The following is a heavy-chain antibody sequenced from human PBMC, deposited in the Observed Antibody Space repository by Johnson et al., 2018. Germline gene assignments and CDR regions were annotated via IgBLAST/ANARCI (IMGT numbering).Heavy chain of an antibody. CDR2: ISSSSSYI. CDR1: GFTFSSYS. V-gene: IGHV3-21*01. J-gene: IGHJ6*02. Sequence: EVQLLETGGGLVKPGGSLRLSCAASGFTFSSYSMNWVRQAPGKGLEWVSSISSSSSYIYYADSVKGRFTISRDNAKNSLYLQMNSLRAEETAVYYCARVESRYYGSDAGMDVWGQGTTVTVSS. CDR3: ARVESRYYGSDAGMDV. D-gene: IGHD3-10*01.